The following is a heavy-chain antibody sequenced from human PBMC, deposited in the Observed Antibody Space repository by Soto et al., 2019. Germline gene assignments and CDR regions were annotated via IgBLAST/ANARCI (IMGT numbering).Heavy chain of an antibody. V-gene: IGHV3-21*06. CDR1: GFMFSSYR. J-gene: IGHJ4*02. Sequence: EVQLVESGGGLVKRGGSLRLSCAASGFMFSSYRMNWVRQAPGKGWVWVSSINSGDTYGYYADPVQGRFTNSRNNARNSLYLEMNSLGVEDTAVYYCARDLTTYGSPHFDYWGQGTLVTVFS. CDR2: INSGDTYG. CDR3: ARDLTTYGSPHFDY. D-gene: IGHD3-10*01.